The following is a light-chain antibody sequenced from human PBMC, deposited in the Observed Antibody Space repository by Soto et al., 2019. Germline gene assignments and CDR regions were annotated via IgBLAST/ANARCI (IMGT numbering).Light chain of an antibody. V-gene: IGLV1-51*01. CDR3: GTWDSSLSAWV. CDR2: ETD. Sequence: QSVLTHPPSVSAAPGQRVTISCAGSSSNTGNSYVSWYHQLPGTAPKLLIYETDKRTTGTPEGFSGSKSGTSATLGIAGLPTGDEADYYCGTWDSSLSAWVFGGGTKLTVL. J-gene: IGLJ3*02. CDR1: SSNTGNSY.